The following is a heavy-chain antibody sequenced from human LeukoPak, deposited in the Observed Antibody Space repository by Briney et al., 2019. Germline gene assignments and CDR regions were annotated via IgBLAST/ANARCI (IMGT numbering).Heavy chain of an antibody. D-gene: IGHD7-27*01. Sequence: SETLSLTCIVSGGSISSSIYYWAWVRQPPGKGLEWIGTVFYNGATQYSPSLRSRVTISVDTSKNQFSLKLSSVTAADTAVYYCARLAWGRLDYWGQGTLVTVSS. CDR1: GGSISSSIYY. CDR2: VFYNGAT. V-gene: IGHV4-39*07. J-gene: IGHJ4*02. CDR3: ARLAWGRLDY.